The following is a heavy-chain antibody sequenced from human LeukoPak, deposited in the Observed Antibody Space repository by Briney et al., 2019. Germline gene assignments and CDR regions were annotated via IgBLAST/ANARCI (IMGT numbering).Heavy chain of an antibody. CDR2: IYYSGST. V-gene: IGHV4-31*03. CDR3: ARHSTTVTVLSLNYYYYGMDV. Sequence: TSQTLSLTCTVSGGSISSGGYYWSWIRQHPGKGLEWIGYIYYSGSTYYNPSLKSRVTISVDTPKNQFSLKLSSVTAADTAVYYCARHSTTVTVLSLNYYYYGMDVWGQGTTVTVSS. D-gene: IGHD4-17*01. CDR1: GGSISSGGYY. J-gene: IGHJ6*02.